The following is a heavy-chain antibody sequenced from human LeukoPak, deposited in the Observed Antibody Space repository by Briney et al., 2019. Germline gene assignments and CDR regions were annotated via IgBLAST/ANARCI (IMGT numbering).Heavy chain of an antibody. D-gene: IGHD1-1*01. CDR1: GFTFSSYA. CDR2: ISGSGGST. V-gene: IGHV3-23*01. Sequence: PGGSLRLSCAASGFTFSSYAVSWVRQAPGKGLEWVSAISGSGGSTYYADSVKGRFTISRDNSKNTLYLQMNSLRADDTAVYYCARDYPTSGIVTIFDCWGQGTLVTVSS. J-gene: IGHJ4*02. CDR3: ARDYPTSGIVTIFDC.